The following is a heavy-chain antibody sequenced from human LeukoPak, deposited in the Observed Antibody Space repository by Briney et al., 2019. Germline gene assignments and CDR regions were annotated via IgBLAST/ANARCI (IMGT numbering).Heavy chain of an antibody. CDR3: ARDWARGNSYYVDY. CDR2: ISNDGTNK. CDR1: GFSFSDYG. Sequence: GGSLRLSCEASGFSFSDYGMHWVRQAPGKGLECVALISNDGTNKFYVDPVKGRFTISRDNSKNTLYLQMNSLRTEDTAVYYCARDWARGNSYYVDYWGQGTLVTVSS. D-gene: IGHD4-23*01. J-gene: IGHJ4*02. V-gene: IGHV3-30*03.